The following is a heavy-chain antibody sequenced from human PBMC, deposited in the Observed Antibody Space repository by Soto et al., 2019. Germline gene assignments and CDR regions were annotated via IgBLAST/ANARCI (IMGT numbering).Heavy chain of an antibody. D-gene: IGHD3-9*01. CDR2: IKQDGSEK. Sequence: GGSLRLSCAASGFTFSSYWMSWVRQAPGKGLEWVANIKQDGSEKYYVDSVKGRFTISRDNAKNSLYLQMNSLRAEDTAVYYCARDPSDILTDDAFDIWGQGTMVTVSS. CDR1: GFTFSSYW. V-gene: IGHV3-7*01. J-gene: IGHJ3*02. CDR3: ARDPSDILTDDAFDI.